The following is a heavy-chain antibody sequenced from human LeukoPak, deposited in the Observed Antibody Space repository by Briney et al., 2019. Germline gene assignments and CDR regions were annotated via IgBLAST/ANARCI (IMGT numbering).Heavy chain of an antibody. D-gene: IGHD3-16*01. Sequence: ASVKVSCKVSGYTLTELSMHWVRQAPGKGLEWMGGFDPEDGETIYAQKFQGRVTMTEDTSTDTAYMELSSLRSEDTAVYYCATDRWEYVWGKKQTSPDAFDIWGQGTMVTVSS. J-gene: IGHJ3*02. CDR2: FDPEDGET. CDR3: ATDRWEYVWGKKQTSPDAFDI. CDR1: GYTLTELS. V-gene: IGHV1-24*01.